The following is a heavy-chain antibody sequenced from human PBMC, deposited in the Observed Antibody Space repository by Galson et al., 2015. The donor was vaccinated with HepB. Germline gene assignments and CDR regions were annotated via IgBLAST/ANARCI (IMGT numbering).Heavy chain of an antibody. CDR3: AREGCSSTSCLDYYYYGMDV. Sequence: SVKVSCKASGGTFSSYAISWVRQAPGQGLEWMGIINPSGGSTSYAQKFQGRVTMTRDTSTSTVYMELSSLRSEDTAVYYCAREGCSSTSCLDYYYYGMDVWGQGTTVTVSS. CDR2: INPSGGST. J-gene: IGHJ6*02. V-gene: IGHV1-46*01. D-gene: IGHD2-2*01. CDR1: GGTFSSYA.